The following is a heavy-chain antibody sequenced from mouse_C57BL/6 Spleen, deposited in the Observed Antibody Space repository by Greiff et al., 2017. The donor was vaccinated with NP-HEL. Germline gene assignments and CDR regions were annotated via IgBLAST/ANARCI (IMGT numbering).Heavy chain of an antibody. CDR1: GFTFSNYW. CDR2: IRLKSDNSAT. Sequence: EVKLVESGGGLVQPGGSMKLSCVASGFTFSNYWMNWVRQSPEKGLEWVAQIRLKSDNSATHYAEYVKGRFTISRDDSKSSVYLQMNNVRAEDTGIYYCAEDGYYENFDYWGQGTTLTVSS. V-gene: IGHV6-3*01. CDR3: AEDGYYENFDY. D-gene: IGHD2-3*01. J-gene: IGHJ2*01.